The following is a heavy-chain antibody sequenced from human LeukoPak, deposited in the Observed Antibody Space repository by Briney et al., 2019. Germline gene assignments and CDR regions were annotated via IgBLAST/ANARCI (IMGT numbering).Heavy chain of an antibody. J-gene: IGHJ4*02. Sequence: SETLSLTCTVSGGSISNYYWGWIRQPPGEGLEWIGSIYYSGSTYYNSSLQSRVTISVHMSNNQFALKLSSVTAADTAVYYCTRATGAGFIDYWGQGTLVTVSS. CDR3: TRATGAGFIDY. CDR1: GGSISNYY. V-gene: IGHV4-39*06. CDR2: IYYSGST. D-gene: IGHD1-1*01.